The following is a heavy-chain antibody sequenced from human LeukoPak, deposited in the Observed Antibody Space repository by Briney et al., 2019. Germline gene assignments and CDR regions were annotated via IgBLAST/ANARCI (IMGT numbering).Heavy chain of an antibody. V-gene: IGHV3-64D*09. CDR2: ISSSGGST. CDR1: GFTFNSYA. Sequence: GGSLRLSCSASGFTFNSYAMHWVRQAPGKGLEYVSAISSSGGSTYYADLVKGRFTISRDNSKNTLYLQMSSLRPEDTAVYFCVKERSAGFFDYWGQGTLVTVSS. J-gene: IGHJ4*02. CDR3: VKERSAGFFDY.